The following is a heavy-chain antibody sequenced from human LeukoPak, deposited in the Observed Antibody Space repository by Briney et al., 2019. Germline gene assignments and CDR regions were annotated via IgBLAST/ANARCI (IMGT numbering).Heavy chain of an antibody. Sequence: PSETLSLTCTVSGGSISSYYWSWIRQPPGKGLEWIGYIYYSGSTNYNPSLKSRVTISVDTSKNQFSLKLSSVTAADTAVYYCARHDEAGAHDYWGQGTLVTVSS. CDR3: ARHDEAGAHDY. D-gene: IGHD3-10*01. CDR1: GGSISSYY. J-gene: IGHJ4*02. V-gene: IGHV4-59*08. CDR2: IYYSGST.